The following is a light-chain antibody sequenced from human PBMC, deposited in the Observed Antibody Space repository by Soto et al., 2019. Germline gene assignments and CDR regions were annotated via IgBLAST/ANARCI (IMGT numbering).Light chain of an antibody. Sequence: QSVLTQPASVSGSPGQSITISCTGTSSDVGSYNLVSWYQQHPGKAPKLMIYEGSKRPSGVSNRFSGSKSGNTASLTISGLQAEDEADYYCCSYAGSSTYVFRTG. CDR1: SSDVGSYNL. V-gene: IGLV2-23*01. CDR2: EGS. J-gene: IGLJ1*01. CDR3: CSYAGSSTYV.